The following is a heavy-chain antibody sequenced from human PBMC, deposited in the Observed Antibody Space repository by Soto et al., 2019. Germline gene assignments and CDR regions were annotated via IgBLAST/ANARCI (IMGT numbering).Heavy chain of an antibody. D-gene: IGHD1-26*01. J-gene: IGHJ6*02. Sequence: PGGSLRLSCAASGFTFNQYAMHWVRQAPGKGLEWVALTSYDGSNTYHADSVRGRFTVSRDNSRNTLYLQMNSLRAEDTAVYYCARDVGADYFYYGMDAWGLGTTVTVSS. CDR3: ARDVGADYFYYGMDA. CDR1: GFTFNQYA. CDR2: TSYDGSNT. V-gene: IGHV3-30-3*01.